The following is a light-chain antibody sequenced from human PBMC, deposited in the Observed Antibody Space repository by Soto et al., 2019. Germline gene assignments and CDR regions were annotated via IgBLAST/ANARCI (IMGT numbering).Light chain of an antibody. CDR2: AAS. CDR3: QHYDDLPWT. J-gene: IGKJ1*01. Sequence: DIKMTQSPSSLSASVGDRVTITCQATKDIKNYLNWYQQKPGKAPKLLIYAASILETGVPSRFSGSGSGTDFTFSISSLQAEDIATYYCQHYDDLPWTFGQGTKVAIK. V-gene: IGKV1-33*01. CDR1: KDIKNY.